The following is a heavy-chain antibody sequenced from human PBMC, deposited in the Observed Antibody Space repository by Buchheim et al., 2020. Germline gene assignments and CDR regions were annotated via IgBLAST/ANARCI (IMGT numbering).Heavy chain of an antibody. CDR1: DGSIRSSDHY. J-gene: IGHJ4*02. CDR2: VFYTGST. V-gene: IGHV4-39*01. Sequence: QLQLQESGPGLVKPSETLSLTCTVSDGSIRSSDHYWGWIRQPPGKGLEYIGSVFYTGSTYHNPSLQSRVTISVDTSKNQFSLKMTSVTAADTAVYYCARGAEQLALDYWGQGIL. CDR3: ARGAEQLALDY. D-gene: IGHD6-6*01.